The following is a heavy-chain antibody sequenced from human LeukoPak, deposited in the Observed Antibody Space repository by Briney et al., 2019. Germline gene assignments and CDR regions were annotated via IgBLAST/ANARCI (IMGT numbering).Heavy chain of an antibody. V-gene: IGHV3-23*01. CDR1: GFTFSSYA. J-gene: IGHJ6*02. CDR3: AKLQQWLVLDYYGMDV. Sequence: GGSLRLSCAASGFTFSSYAMSWVRQAPGKGLEWVSAVSGSGGSTYYADSVKGRFTISRDNSKNTLYLQMNSLRAEDTAVYYCAKLQQWLVLDYYGMDVWGQGTTVTVSS. D-gene: IGHD6-19*01. CDR2: VSGSGGST.